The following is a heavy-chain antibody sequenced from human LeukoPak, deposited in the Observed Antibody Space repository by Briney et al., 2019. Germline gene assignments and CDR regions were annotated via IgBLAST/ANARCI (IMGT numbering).Heavy chain of an antibody. V-gene: IGHV3-74*01. J-gene: IGHJ6*02. CDR1: GFTFSSYW. CDR2: INSDGSST. D-gene: IGHD3-10*01. CDR3: AKASGTSQYSVMDV. Sequence: PGGSLRLSCAASGFTFSSYWMHWVRQAPGKGLVWVSRINSDGSSTSYADSVKGRFTISRDNAKNSLYLQMNSLRAEDTAVYYCAKASGTSQYSVMDVWGQGTTVTVSS.